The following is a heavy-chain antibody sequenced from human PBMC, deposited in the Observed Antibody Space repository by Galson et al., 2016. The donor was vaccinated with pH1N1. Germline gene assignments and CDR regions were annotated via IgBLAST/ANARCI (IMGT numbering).Heavy chain of an antibody. CDR3: ARPGDYDGDRRGAFDL. J-gene: IGHJ3*01. D-gene: IGHD4-23*01. CDR2: ITYTSGTT. Sequence: SLRLSCAASGFTFSNWHMDWVRQAPGVGLEWISFITYTSGTTYYADSVKGRFIVSRDNARNSLYLEMNSLRVEDTAVYYCARPGDYDGDRRGAFDLWGQGTMVTVSP. CDR1: GFTFSNWH. V-gene: IGHV3-48*04.